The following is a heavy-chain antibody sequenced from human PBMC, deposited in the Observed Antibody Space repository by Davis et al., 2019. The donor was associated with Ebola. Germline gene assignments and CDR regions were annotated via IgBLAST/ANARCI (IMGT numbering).Heavy chain of an antibody. V-gene: IGHV2-26*01. Sequence: SGPTLVKPTETLTLTCTVSGFSLSNARMGVSWIRQPPGKALEWLAHIFSNDEKSYSTSLKSRLTISKDTSKSQVVLTMTNMDPVDTATYYCARDIVVVPAAAYYYYYYMDVWGKGTTVTVSS. CDR3: ARDIVVVPAAAYYYYYYMDV. J-gene: IGHJ6*03. CDR1: GFSLSNARMG. CDR2: IFSNDEK. D-gene: IGHD2-2*01.